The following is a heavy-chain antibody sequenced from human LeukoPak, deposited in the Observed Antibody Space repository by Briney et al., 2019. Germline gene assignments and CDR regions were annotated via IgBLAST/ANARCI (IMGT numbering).Heavy chain of an antibody. J-gene: IGHJ5*02. CDR1: GGSISSYY. V-gene: IGHV4-59*08. D-gene: IGHD2-2*01. CDR3: ARLASSTSLLYWFDP. Sequence: SETLSLTCIVSGGSISSYYWSWIRQPPGKGLEWIGYIYYSGSTNYNPSLKSRVTISVDTSKNQFSLKLSSVTAADTAVYYCARLASSTSLLYWFDPWGQGTLVTVSS. CDR2: IYYSGST.